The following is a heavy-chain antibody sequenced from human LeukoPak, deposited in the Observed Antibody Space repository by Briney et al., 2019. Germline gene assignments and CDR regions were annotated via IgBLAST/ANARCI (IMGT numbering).Heavy chain of an antibody. CDR1: GYTLTELS. V-gene: IGHV1-24*01. CDR3: ATAPIAAAADYYYMDV. Sequence: ASVKVSCKVSGYTLTELSMHWVRQAPGKGLEWMGGFDPEDGETIYAQRFQGRVTMTEDTSTDTAYMELSSLRSEDTAVYYCATAPIAAAADYYYMDVWGKGTTVTISS. D-gene: IGHD6-13*01. CDR2: FDPEDGET. J-gene: IGHJ6*03.